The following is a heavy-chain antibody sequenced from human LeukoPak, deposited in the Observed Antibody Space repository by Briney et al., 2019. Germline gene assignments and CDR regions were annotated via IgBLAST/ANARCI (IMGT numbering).Heavy chain of an antibody. CDR3: ARRTAMYYDFWSGYRSYNWFDP. V-gene: IGHV1-8*01. CDR2: MNPNSGNT. CDR1: GYIFTSYD. D-gene: IGHD3-3*01. Sequence: ASVKVSCKASGYIFTSYDINWVRQATGQGLEWMGWMNPNSGNTGYAQKFQGRVTMTRNTSISTAYMELSSLRSEDTAVYYCARRTAMYYDFWSGYRSYNWFDPWGQGTLVTVSS. J-gene: IGHJ5*02.